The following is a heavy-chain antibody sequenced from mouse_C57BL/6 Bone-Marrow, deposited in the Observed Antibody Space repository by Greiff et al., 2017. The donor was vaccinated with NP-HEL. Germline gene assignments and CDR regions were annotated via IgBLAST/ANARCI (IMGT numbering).Heavy chain of an antibody. CDR2: ILPGSGST. Sequence: VQLVESGAELMKPGASVKLSCKATGYTFTGYWIEWVKQRPGHGLEWIGEILPGSGSTNYNEKFKGKATFTADTSSNTAYMQLSSLTTEDSASYYCARFLRWLAYWGQGTLVTVSA. CDR1: GYTFTGYW. D-gene: IGHD3-2*02. V-gene: IGHV1-9*01. J-gene: IGHJ3*01. CDR3: ARFLRWLAY.